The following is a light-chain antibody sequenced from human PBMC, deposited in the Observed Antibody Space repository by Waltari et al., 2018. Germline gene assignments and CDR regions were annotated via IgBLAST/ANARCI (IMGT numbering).Light chain of an antibody. CDR3: QQYDSAPFT. CDR1: QGIRTW. Sequence: DIQMTHSPSSLSASVGVRATITCRASQGIRTWLAWYQQTPGRVPKLLISTTSSLQSGVPSKFRSSGSGTDFTLTISSLQPEDFATYYCQQYDSAPFTFGPGTKLDIK. J-gene: IGKJ3*01. V-gene: IGKV1-12*01. CDR2: TTS.